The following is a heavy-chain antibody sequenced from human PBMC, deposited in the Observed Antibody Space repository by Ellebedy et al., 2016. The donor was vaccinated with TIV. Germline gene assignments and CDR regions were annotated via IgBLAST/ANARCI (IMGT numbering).Heavy chain of an antibody. V-gene: IGHV3-15*01. CDR2: IQRKTDGGTS. CDR1: GFTFSNAW. J-gene: IGHJ5*02. CDR3: TTDAIVLMLYT. Sequence: PGGSLRLSCAASGFTFSNAWMSWVRQAPGKGLEWVGRIQRKTDGGTSDYAAPVKARFTISRDDSKNTRYLQMNSLKTEDTAVYYCTTDAIVLMLYTWGQGTLVTVSS. D-gene: IGHD2-8*01.